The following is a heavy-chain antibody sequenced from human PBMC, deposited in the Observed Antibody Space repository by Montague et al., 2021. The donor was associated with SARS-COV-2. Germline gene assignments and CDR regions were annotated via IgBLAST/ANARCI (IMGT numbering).Heavy chain of an antibody. V-gene: IGHV3-48*03. CDR1: GFPFSSYE. CDR3: ARDLPLIVMVRGVTFGYYGMDV. Sequence: SRSLSLSASGFPFSSYEMNWVRQAPGKGLEWVSYISSSGSTIYYADSVKGRFTISRDNAKNSLYLQMNSLRAEDTAVYYCARDLPLIVMVRGVTFGYYGMDVWGQGTTVTVSS. J-gene: IGHJ6*02. CDR2: ISSSGSTI. D-gene: IGHD3-10*01.